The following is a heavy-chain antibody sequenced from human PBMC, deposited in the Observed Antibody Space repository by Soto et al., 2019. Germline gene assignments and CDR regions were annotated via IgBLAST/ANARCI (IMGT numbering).Heavy chain of an antibody. CDR2: IWYDGSNK. V-gene: IGHV3-33*01. J-gene: IGHJ4*02. Sequence: GGSLRLSCAASGFTFSSYGMHWVRQAPGKGLEWVAVIWYDGSNKYYADSVTGRFTISRDNSKNTLYLQMNSLRAEDTAVYYCARESEDIVVAHPPIDYWGQGTLVTVSS. D-gene: IGHD2-2*01. CDR3: ARESEDIVVAHPPIDY. CDR1: GFTFSSYG.